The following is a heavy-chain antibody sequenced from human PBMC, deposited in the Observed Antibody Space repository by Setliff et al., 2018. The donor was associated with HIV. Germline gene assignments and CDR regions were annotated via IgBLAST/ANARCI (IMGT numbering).Heavy chain of an antibody. D-gene: IGHD4-17*01. V-gene: IGHV4-61*01. CDR1: GGSVHSGSYY. CDR3: AAKKSGDYPFN. Sequence: KTSETLSLTCTVSGGSVHSGSYYWSWVRQPPGKGLEWIGYIYYSGTTYYNPSLKSRVTMSIDTSKNQFSLKVRSVTAADTAVYYCAAKKSGDYPFNWGQGTLVTVSS. J-gene: IGHJ4*02. CDR2: IYYSGTT.